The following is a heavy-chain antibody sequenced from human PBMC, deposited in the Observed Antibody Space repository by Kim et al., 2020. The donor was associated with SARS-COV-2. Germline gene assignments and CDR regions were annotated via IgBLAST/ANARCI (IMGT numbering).Heavy chain of an antibody. CDR1: GGSISSYY. Sequence: SETLSLTCTVSGGSISSYYWSWIRQPPGKGLEWIGYIYYSGSTNYNPSLKSRVTISVDTSKNQFSLKLSSVTAADTAVYYCARAVGLRFSYGMDVWGQGTTVTVSS. CDR2: IYYSGST. J-gene: IGHJ6*02. D-gene: IGHD5-12*01. V-gene: IGHV4-59*13. CDR3: ARAVGLRFSYGMDV.